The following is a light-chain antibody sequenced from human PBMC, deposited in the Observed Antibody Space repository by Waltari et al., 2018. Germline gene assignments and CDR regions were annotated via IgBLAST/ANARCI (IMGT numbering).Light chain of an antibody. V-gene: IGKV3-20*01. CDR3: QQSDSTPWA. CDR1: QSVSSIY. Sequence: ESVLTQSPGTLSLSPGERATLSYRASQSVSSIYLAWYQEKPGQAPRLLLSGASSRAPGIPARFSGSGSGTDFTLTISSLEPDDYAVYYCQQSDSTPWAFGQGTKVEIK. CDR2: GAS. J-gene: IGKJ1*01.